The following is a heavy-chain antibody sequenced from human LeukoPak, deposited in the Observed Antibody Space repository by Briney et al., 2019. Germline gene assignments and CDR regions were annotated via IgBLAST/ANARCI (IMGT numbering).Heavy chain of an antibody. CDR1: GGSFSGYY. CDR2: INHSGST. CDR3: ARRGYYDSRRLDI. J-gene: IGHJ3*02. V-gene: IGHV4-34*01. Sequence: AETLSLTCAVYGGSFSGYYWSWIRQPPGKGLEWVGEINHSGSTNYNPSLKSRVTISVDTSKNQFSLKLSSVTAADTAVYYCARRGYYDSRRLDIWGQGTMVTASS. D-gene: IGHD3-22*01.